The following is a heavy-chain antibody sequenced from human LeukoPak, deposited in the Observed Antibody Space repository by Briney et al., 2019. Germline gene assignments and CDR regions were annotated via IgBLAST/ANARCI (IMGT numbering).Heavy chain of an antibody. V-gene: IGHV3-66*01. Sequence: PGGSLRLSCAASGFTVSSNYMSWVRQAPGKGLEWVSVIHSDGSTYYADSVKGRFTISRDNSKNTLYLQLNSLRAEDTAVYYCARRYYDSSGYHFLDYWGQGTLVTVSS. CDR2: IHSDGST. J-gene: IGHJ4*02. CDR3: ARRYYDSSGYHFLDY. CDR1: GFTVSSNY. D-gene: IGHD3-22*01.